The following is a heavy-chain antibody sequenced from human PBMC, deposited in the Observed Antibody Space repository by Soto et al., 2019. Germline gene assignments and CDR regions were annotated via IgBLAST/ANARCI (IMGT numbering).Heavy chain of an antibody. CDR3: ARVYDFWRYGMDV. V-gene: IGHV4-34*01. CDR1: CGSFSGYY. CDR2: INHSGST. Sequence: SETLSLTFAVYCGSFSGYYWSWIRQPPGKGLEWIGEINHSGSTNYNPSLKSRVTISVDTSKNQFSLKLSSVTAADTAVYYCARVYDFWRYGMDVWGQGTTVTVSS. D-gene: IGHD3-3*01. J-gene: IGHJ6*02.